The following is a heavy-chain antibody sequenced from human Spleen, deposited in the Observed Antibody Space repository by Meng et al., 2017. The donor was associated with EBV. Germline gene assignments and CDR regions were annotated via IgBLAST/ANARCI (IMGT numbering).Heavy chain of an antibody. D-gene: IGHD1-26*01. CDR2: INTNTGKS. V-gene: IGHV7-4-1*01. CDR3: ARERRAATRFVYDY. CDR1: TYIFTSYV. J-gene: IGHJ4*02. Sequence: QGQLFQLGPELKKPGASVKVSCTASTYIFTSYVINWLRQAPGQGLEWMGWINTNTGKSTYAQGFTGRFVFSSDTSVSTAYLQIDGLKAEDTAVYYCARERRAATRFVYDYWGQGTLVTVSS.